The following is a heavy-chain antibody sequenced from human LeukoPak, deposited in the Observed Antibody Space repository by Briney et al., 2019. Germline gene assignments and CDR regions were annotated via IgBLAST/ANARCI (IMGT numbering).Heavy chain of an antibody. Sequence: PSETLSLTCTVPGVSISSNYWSWIRQPPGEGLEFIGYIFNSADIRYNPSLQSRVTISVDTSKNQFSLKLSSVTAADTAIYYCASLNYHGSRSPFDYWGQGMLVTVSS. CDR2: IFNSADI. CDR3: ASLNYHGSRSPFDY. V-gene: IGHV4-59*01. D-gene: IGHD3-10*01. CDR1: GVSISSNY. J-gene: IGHJ4*02.